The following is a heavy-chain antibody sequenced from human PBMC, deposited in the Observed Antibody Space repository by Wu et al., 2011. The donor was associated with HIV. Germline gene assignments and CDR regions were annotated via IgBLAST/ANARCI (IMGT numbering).Heavy chain of an antibody. J-gene: IGHJ3*02. D-gene: IGHD2-2*02. CDR3: ARSREGYYSSTSCYIGLGRAFDI. Sequence: VQLVESGGGLVKPGGSLRLSCAGSGFTFSNSNMNWVRQAPGKGLEWVSSISSGSSYIYYADPVKGRFTISRDNAKNSLYLQMNSLRAEDTAVYYCARSREGYYSSTSCYIGLGRAFDIWGPGTMVTASS. CDR2: ISSGSSYI. CDR1: GFTFSNSN. V-gene: IGHV3-21*01.